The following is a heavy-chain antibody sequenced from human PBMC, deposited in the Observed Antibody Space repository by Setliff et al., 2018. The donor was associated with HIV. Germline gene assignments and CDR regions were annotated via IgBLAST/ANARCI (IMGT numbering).Heavy chain of an antibody. CDR1: GDSATTPYY. J-gene: IGHJ6*03. Sequence: PSETLSLTCTLSGDSATTPYYWGWIRQPPGKGLEWVGSIYHSGATYFTPSLKSRVTLSVDTSKNQFFLRLTSVSAADTGLYFCARHSPVTTEDYMDVWGKGTTVTVSS. D-gene: IGHD4-17*01. CDR3: ARHSPVTTEDYMDV. CDR2: IYHSGAT. V-gene: IGHV4-38-2*02.